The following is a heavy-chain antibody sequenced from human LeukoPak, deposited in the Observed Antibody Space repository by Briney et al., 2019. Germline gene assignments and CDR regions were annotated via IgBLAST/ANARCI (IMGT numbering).Heavy chain of an antibody. D-gene: IGHD3-22*01. CDR3: ARAGYYDSSGSPLRY. CDR2: VIPIFGTA. V-gene: IGHV1-69*01. J-gene: IGHJ4*02. Sequence: SVTVFCKASGLTFSSYAISWVRQAPGQGLDWMGGVIPIFGTANYAQKFQGRVTITADESTSTAYMELSSLRSEDTAVYYCARAGYYDSSGSPLRYWGQGTLVTVSS. CDR1: GLTFSSYA.